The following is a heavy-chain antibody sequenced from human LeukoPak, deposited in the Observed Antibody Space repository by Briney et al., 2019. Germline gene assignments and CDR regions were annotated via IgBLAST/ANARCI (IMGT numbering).Heavy chain of an antibody. CDR2: INSDGSST. J-gene: IGHJ6*03. CDR3: AKWRCHMTTNCYYYYYMDV. Sequence: TGGSLRLSCAASGFTFSSHWMHWVRQAPGKGLVWVSRINSDGSSTSYADSVKGRFTISRDNSKNTLYLQMNSLRAQDTAVYFCAKWRCHMTTNCYYYYYMDVWGKGTTVTVSS. D-gene: IGHD4-11*01. V-gene: IGHV3-74*01. CDR1: GFTFSSHW.